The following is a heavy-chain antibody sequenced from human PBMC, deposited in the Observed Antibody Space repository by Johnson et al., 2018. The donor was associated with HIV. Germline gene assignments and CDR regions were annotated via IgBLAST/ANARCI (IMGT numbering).Heavy chain of an antibody. CDR1: RFTFDDYG. CDR2: INWNGGST. D-gene: IGHD6-19*01. V-gene: IGHV3-20*04. J-gene: IGHJ3*02. Sequence: VQLVESGGGVVRPGGSLRLSCAASRFTFDDYGMSWVRQAPGKGLEWVSGINWNGGSTGYVDSVKGRFTISRDNAKNSLYLQMNSLRAEDTALYYCAREGPGYSSGWYAFDIWGQGTMVTVSS. CDR3: AREGPGYSSGWYAFDI.